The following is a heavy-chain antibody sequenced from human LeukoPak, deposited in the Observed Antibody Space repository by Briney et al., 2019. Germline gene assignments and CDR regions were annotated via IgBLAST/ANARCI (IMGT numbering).Heavy chain of an antibody. CDR2: ISAYNGNT. CDR1: GYTFTSYG. J-gene: IGHJ4*02. CDR3: AREPVGATKGVSDY. Sequence: APVTVSCKASGYTFTSYGISWVRQAPGQGLEWMGWISAYNGNTNYAQKLQGRVTMTTDTSTSTAYMELRSLRSDDTAVYYCAREPVGATKGVSDYWGQGTLVTVSS. V-gene: IGHV1-18*01. D-gene: IGHD1-26*01.